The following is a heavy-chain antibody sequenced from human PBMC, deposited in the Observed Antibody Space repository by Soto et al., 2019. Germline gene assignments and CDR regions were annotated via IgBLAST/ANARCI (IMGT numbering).Heavy chain of an antibody. CDR1: GGSISSGGYS. CDR2: IYHSGST. CDR3: ARAPDNKAYYFDY. V-gene: IGHV4-30-2*01. J-gene: IGHJ4*02. Sequence: SETLSLSCAVSGGSISSGGYSWSWIRQPPGKGLEWIGYIYHSGSTYYNPSLKSRVTISVDRSKNQFSLKLSSVTAADTAVYYCARAPDNKAYYFDYWAQRTLVTVSS.